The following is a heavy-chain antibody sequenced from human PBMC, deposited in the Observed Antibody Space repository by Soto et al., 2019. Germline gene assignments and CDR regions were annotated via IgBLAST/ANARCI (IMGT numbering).Heavy chain of an antibody. J-gene: IGHJ4*02. D-gene: IGHD6-25*01. CDR3: ARSDLGSSPCDY. V-gene: IGHV1-69*06. Sequence: QVQLVQSGAEVKKPGSSVKVSCKASGGTFSSYAISWVRQAPGQGLEWMGGIIPIFGTANYAQKFQGRVTITVDKTTSTAYMELSSLRSEDTEVYYWARSDLGSSPCDYWGQGTLVTVSS. CDR1: GGTFSSYA. CDR2: IIPIFGTA.